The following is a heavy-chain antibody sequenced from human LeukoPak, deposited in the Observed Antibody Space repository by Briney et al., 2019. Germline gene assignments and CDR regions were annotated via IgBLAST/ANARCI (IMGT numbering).Heavy chain of an antibody. V-gene: IGHV3-7*01. J-gene: IGHJ4*02. CDR2: IKQDGSEK. D-gene: IGHD3-10*01. CDR3: ARDMSVLWFGGFDY. CDR1: GFTFSSYW. Sequence: GGSLRLSCAASGFTFSSYWMSWVRQAPGKGLEWVANIKQDGSEKYYVDSVKGRFTISRDNAKNSLYLQMNSLRAEDTAVYYCARDMSVLWFGGFDYWGQGTLVTVSS.